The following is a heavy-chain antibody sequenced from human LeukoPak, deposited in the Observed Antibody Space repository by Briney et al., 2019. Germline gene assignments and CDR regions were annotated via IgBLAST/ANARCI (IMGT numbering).Heavy chain of an antibody. CDR1: GGSISSYY. V-gene: IGHV4-4*07. D-gene: IGHD2-21*01. CDR3: ARVIRQSDSEYYFDY. J-gene: IGHJ4*02. Sequence: SETLSLTCTVSGGSISSYYWSWIRQPAGKGLEWIGRIYTSGSTNYNPSLKSRVTMSVDTSKNQFSLKLSSVTAADTAVYYCARVIRQSDSEYYFDYWGQGTLVTVSS. CDR2: IYTSGST.